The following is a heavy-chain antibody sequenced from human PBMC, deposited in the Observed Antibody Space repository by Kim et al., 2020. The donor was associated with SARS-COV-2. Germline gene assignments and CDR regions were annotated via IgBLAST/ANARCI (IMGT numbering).Heavy chain of an antibody. V-gene: IGHV4-59*01. D-gene: IGHD2-15*01. Sequence: NPSLRSRVTISVDTSKNRCSLRLGSVTAADTAVYYCARDFSGSSVAPFDIWGQGTMVTVSS. J-gene: IGHJ3*02. CDR3: ARDFSGSSVAPFDI.